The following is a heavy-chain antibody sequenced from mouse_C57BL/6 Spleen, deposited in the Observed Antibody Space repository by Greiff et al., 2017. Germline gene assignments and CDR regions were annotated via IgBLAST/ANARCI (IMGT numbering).Heavy chain of an antibody. Sequence: VQLKQSGPVLVKPGPSVKISCKASGFTFTDYYMPWVKQSHGKSLEWIGLVYPYNGGTSYNQKFKGKATFTVDTSSSTAYMELNSLTSEDSAVYYWAREREVVATGGYAMDYWGQGTSVTVSA. CDR2: VYPYNGGT. CDR3: AREREVVATGGYAMDY. D-gene: IGHD1-1*01. J-gene: IGHJ4*01. CDR1: GFTFTDYY. V-gene: IGHV1-36*01.